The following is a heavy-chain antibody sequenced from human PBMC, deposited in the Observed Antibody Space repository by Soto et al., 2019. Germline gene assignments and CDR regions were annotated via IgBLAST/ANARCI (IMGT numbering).Heavy chain of an antibody. Sequence: QVQLQESGPGLVKPSQTLSLTCTVSGGSISSGGYYWSWIRQHPGKGLEWIGYIYYSGSTYYNPSLKGRVTLSVDTSKNQFSLKLSSVTAADTAVYYCARDVRYSGSGRNKYWYFDLWGRGTLVTVSS. V-gene: IGHV4-31*03. CDR3: ARDVRYSGSGRNKYWYFDL. CDR1: GGSISSGGYY. D-gene: IGHD3-10*01. CDR2: IYYSGST. J-gene: IGHJ2*01.